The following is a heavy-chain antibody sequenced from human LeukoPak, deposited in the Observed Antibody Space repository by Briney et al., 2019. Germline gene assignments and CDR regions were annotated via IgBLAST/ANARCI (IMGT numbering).Heavy chain of an antibody. V-gene: IGHV3-48*03. J-gene: IGHJ4*02. CDR1: GFTFSSYE. CDR2: ISSSGSTI. D-gene: IGHD1-7*01. CDR3: ARVRTGTTRGAFDY. Sequence: PGGSLRLSCAASGFTFSSYEMNWVRQAPGKGLEWVSYISSSGSTIYYADSVKGRFTISRDNAKNSLYLQMNSLRAEDTAVYYCARVRTGTTRGAFDYWGQGTLVTVSS.